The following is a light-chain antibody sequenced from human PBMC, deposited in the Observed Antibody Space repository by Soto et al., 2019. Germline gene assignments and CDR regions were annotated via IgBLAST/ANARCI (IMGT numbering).Light chain of an antibody. J-gene: IGKJ4*01. V-gene: IGKV1-39*01. CDR1: QPITTY. CDR2: AAS. CDR3: QQNVSALLS. Sequence: EIQMTQSPPSLSASVGDTVTITCRSSQPITTYLNWFQQKPGKAPKLLIGAASTLQSGVPSRFSGSGTGTHFTITIITLHPEDSATCCCQQNVSALLSFGGGNK.